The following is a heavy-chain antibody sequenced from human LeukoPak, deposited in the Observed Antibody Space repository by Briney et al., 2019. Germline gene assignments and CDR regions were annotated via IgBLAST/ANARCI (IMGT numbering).Heavy chain of an antibody. CDR2: ISGSGGST. V-gene: IGHV3-23*01. J-gene: IGHJ4*02. CDR1: GFTFSSYA. D-gene: IGHD6-19*01. Sequence: GGSLRHSCAASGFTFSSYAMSWVRQAPGKGLEWVSAISGSGGSTYYADSVKGRFTISRDNSKNTLYLQMNSLRAEDTAVYYCAKETSSGWESLYYFDYWGQGTLVTVSS. CDR3: AKETSSGWESLYYFDY.